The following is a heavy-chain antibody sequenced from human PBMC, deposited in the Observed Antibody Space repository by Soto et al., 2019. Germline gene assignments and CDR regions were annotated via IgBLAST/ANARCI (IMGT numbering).Heavy chain of an antibody. CDR2: INHSGST. J-gene: IGHJ4*02. Sequence: QVQLQQWGAGLLKPSETLSLTCAVYGGSFSGYYWSWIRQPPGKGLEWIGEINHSGSTNYNPSLKSRVTISVDTSKTQFSLKLSSVTAADTAVYYCARGGGSGSYPIDYWGQGTLVTVSS. V-gene: IGHV4-34*01. CDR1: GGSFSGYY. CDR3: ARGGGSGSYPIDY. D-gene: IGHD3-10*01.